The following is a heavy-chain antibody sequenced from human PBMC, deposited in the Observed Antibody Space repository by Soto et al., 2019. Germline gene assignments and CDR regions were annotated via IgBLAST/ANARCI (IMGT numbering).Heavy chain of an antibody. J-gene: IGHJ4*02. Sequence: QVHLQESGPGLVKPSQTLSLTCTVSGGSISNVNYYWSWIRQPPDKGLEWIGHIYDGGSTYSNPSLKSRVTLTVYTSKTLHSLQLRSWSAAHSPVYYRTRVPCEDKLDYWGQRILVRVSS. CDR1: GGSISNVNYY. V-gene: IGHV4-30-4*01. CDR2: IYDGGST. CDR3: TRVPCEDKLDY.